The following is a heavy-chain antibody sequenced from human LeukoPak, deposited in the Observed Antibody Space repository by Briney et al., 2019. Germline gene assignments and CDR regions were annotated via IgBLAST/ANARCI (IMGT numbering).Heavy chain of an antibody. CDR2: INPSGGST. CDR1: GYTFTGYY. V-gene: IGHV1-46*01. CDR3: ARDLGYCTNGVCHTRFDY. Sequence: ASVKVSCKASGYTFTGYYMHWVRQAPGQGLEWMGIINPSGGSTSYAQKFQGRVTMTRDTSTSTVYMELSSLRSEDTAVYYCARDLGYCTNGVCHTRFDYWGQGTLVAVSS. J-gene: IGHJ4*02. D-gene: IGHD2-8*01.